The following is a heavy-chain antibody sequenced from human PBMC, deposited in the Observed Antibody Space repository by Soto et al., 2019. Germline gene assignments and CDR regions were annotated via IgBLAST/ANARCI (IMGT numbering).Heavy chain of an antibody. D-gene: IGHD5-12*01. J-gene: IGHJ6*03. CDR3: ARVGPGYSGYDPYPYYYYYCSMDV. CDR2: MNPNSGNT. V-gene: IGHV1-8*01. Sequence: QVQLVQSGAEVKKPGASVKVSCKASGYTFTSYDINWVRQATGQGLEWMGWMNPNSGNTGYAQKFQGRVTMTRNTSISTAYMELSSLRSEDTAVYYCARVGPGYSGYDPYPYYYYYCSMDVWGKGTTVTVSS. CDR1: GYTFTSYD.